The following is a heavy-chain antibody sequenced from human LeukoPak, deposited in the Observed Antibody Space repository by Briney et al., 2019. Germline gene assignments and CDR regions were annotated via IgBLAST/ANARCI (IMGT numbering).Heavy chain of an antibody. CDR1: GFTFSSYW. D-gene: IGHD6-19*01. J-gene: IGHJ6*03. Sequence: AGGSLRLSCAASGFTFSSYWMSWVRQAPGKGLEWVANIKQDGSEKYYVDSVKGRFTISRDNAKNSLYLQMNSLRAEDTAVYYCARGCSGWCYGYYYYYMDVWGKGTTVTVSS. V-gene: IGHV3-7*01. CDR2: IKQDGSEK. CDR3: ARGCSGWCYGYYYYYMDV.